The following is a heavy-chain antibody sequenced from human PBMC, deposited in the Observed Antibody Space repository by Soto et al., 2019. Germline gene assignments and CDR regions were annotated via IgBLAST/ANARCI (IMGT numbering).Heavy chain of an antibody. CDR3: ARGGYCSGGSCYFGPLRY. Sequence: QVQLQESGPGLVKPSQTLSLTCTVSGGSISSGGYYWSWIRQHPGKGLEWIGYIYYSGSTYYNPSLKLRVPLSLDTANHQFSLELRSVTAADTAVYYCARGGYCSGGSCYFGPLRYWGQGTLVTVSS. D-gene: IGHD2-15*01. J-gene: IGHJ4*02. CDR1: GGSISSGGYY. CDR2: IYYSGST. V-gene: IGHV4-31*03.